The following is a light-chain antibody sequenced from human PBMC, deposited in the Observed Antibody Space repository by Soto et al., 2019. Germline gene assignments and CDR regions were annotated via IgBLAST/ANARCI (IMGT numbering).Light chain of an antibody. V-gene: IGKV1-5*03. CDR1: QTISSW. CDR2: KAS. J-gene: IGKJ1*01. Sequence: DIQITQSPSTLSGSVGDRVTITCRASQTISSWLAWYQQKPGKAPKLLIYKASTLKSGVPSRFSGSGSGTEFTLTIRSLQTDDFATYYCQHYNSYSEAVGPGTKGDIK. CDR3: QHYNSYSEA.